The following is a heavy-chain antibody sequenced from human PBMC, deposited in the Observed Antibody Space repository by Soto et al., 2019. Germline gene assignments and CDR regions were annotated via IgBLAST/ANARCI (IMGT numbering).Heavy chain of an antibody. V-gene: IGHV1-46*01. Sequence: GASVKVSCKASGYTFTSYYMHWVRQAPGQGLEWMGIINPSGGSTSYAQKFQGRVTMTRDTSTSTVYMELSSLRSEDTAVYYCARYSSSWYGFYYYGMDVWGQGTTVTVSS. CDR1: GYTFTSYY. D-gene: IGHD6-13*01. CDR3: ARYSSSWYGFYYYGMDV. CDR2: INPSGGST. J-gene: IGHJ6*02.